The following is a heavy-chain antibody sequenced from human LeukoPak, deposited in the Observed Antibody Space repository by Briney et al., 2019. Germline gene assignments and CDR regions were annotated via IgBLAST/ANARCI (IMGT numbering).Heavy chain of an antibody. CDR3: ARDPYSGYDLQAFDY. V-gene: IGHV3-48*01. D-gene: IGHD5-12*01. Sequence: PGGSLRLSCAASRFTFSRYSMNWVRQAPGKGLEWVSYISSSSSTMYYADSVKGRFTISRGSAKNSLYLQMNSLRVEDTAVYYCARDPYSGYDLQAFDYWGQGTLVTVSS. J-gene: IGHJ4*02. CDR2: ISSSSSTM. CDR1: RFTFSRYS.